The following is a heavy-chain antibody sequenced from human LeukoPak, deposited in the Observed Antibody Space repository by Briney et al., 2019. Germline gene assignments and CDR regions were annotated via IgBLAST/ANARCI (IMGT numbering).Heavy chain of an antibody. J-gene: IGHJ4*02. V-gene: IGHV3-15*01. CDR2: IKSKTDGGTT. CDR1: GFTFSSYA. D-gene: IGHD3-22*01. Sequence: GGSLRLSCAASGFTFSSYAMSWVRQAPGKGLEWVGRIKSKTDGGTTDYAAPVKGRFTISRDDSKNTLYLQMNSLKTEDTAVYYCTTEPTYYYDSSGYSEFDYWGQGTLVTVSS. CDR3: TTEPTYYYDSSGYSEFDY.